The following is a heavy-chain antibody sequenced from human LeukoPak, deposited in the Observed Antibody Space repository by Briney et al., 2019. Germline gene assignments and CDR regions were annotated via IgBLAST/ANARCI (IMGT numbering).Heavy chain of an antibody. Sequence: SETLSLTCTVSGDSISDFYWSWVRQPPNKGLEWIGFIHHDGASNYKASLRSRATIAIDTPKNQFSLRLSSVTAADTAFYYCARYTASGGYVASFYDPWGQGILVPVSS. CDR1: GDSISDFY. D-gene: IGHD2/OR15-2a*01. CDR3: ARYTASGGYVASFYDP. CDR2: IHHDGAS. J-gene: IGHJ5*02. V-gene: IGHV4-59*08.